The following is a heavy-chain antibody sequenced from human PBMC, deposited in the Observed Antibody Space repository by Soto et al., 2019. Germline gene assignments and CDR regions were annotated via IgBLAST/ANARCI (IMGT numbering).Heavy chain of an antibody. D-gene: IGHD3-22*01. CDR2: IYHSGST. CDR1: GGSISSGGYS. Sequence: SETLSLTCAVSGGSISSGGYSWSWIRQPPGKGLEWIGYIYHSGSTYYNPSLKSRVTISVDRSKNQFSLKLSFVTAADTAVYYCARTLRFGYDSSGYLFDYWGQGTLVTVSS. J-gene: IGHJ4*02. V-gene: IGHV4-30-2*01. CDR3: ARTLRFGYDSSGYLFDY.